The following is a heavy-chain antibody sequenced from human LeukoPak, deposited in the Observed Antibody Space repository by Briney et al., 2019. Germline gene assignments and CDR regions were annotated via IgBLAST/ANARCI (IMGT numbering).Heavy chain of an antibody. V-gene: IGHV5-51*01. CDR1: GYSFTSYW. CDR2: IYPGDSDT. CDR3: ARRRVADYYDSSGYLPPDY. J-gene: IGHJ4*02. D-gene: IGHD3-22*01. Sequence: GESLKISCKGSGYSFTSYWIGWVRQMPGKGLEWMGIIYPGDSDTRYSPSFQGQVTISADKSISTAYLQWSSLKASDTATYYCARRRVADYYDSSGYLPPDYWGQGTLVTVSS.